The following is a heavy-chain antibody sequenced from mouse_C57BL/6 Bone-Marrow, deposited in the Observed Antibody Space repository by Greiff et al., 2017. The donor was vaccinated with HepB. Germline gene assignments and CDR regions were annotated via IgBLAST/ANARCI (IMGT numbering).Heavy chain of an antibody. CDR1: GFTFSSYA. Sequence: EVQRVESGGGLVKPGGSLKLSCAASGFTFSSYAMSWVRQTPEKRLEWVATISDGGSYTYYPDNVKGRFTISRDNAKNNLYLQMSQLKSEDTAMYYCARDSSGAWFAYWGQGTLVTVSA. CDR2: ISDGGSYT. CDR3: ARDSSGAWFAY. J-gene: IGHJ3*01. V-gene: IGHV5-4*01. D-gene: IGHD3-2*02.